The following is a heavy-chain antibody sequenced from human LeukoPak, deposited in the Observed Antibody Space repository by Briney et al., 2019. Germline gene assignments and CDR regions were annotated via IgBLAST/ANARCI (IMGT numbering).Heavy chain of an antibody. D-gene: IGHD3-10*01. CDR3: ARAREEGFFLLWFAYDY. J-gene: IGHJ4*02. CDR1: GYTFTSYG. Sequence: ASVKVSCKASGYTFTSYGISWVRQAPGQGLEWMGWISAYNGNTNYAQKLQGRVTMTTDTSTSTAYMELRSLRSDDTAVYYCARAREEGFFLLWFAYDYWGQGTLVTVSS. V-gene: IGHV1-18*01. CDR2: ISAYNGNT.